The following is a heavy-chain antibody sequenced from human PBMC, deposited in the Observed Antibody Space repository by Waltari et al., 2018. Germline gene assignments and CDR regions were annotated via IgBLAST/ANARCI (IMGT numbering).Heavy chain of an antibody. D-gene: IGHD3-16*02. CDR1: GYSISSAYY. Sequence: QVQLQESGPGLVKPSATLSLTCAVPGYSISSAYYWGWFRQPPGTGLEWSGSIYHSGSTYYNPSLKSRVTISVDTSKNQFSLKLSSVTAADTAVYYCARAEYDYVWGSYRCAFDIWGQGTMVTVSS. J-gene: IGHJ3*02. CDR3: ARAEYDYVWGSYRCAFDI. CDR2: IYHSGST. V-gene: IGHV4-38-2*01.